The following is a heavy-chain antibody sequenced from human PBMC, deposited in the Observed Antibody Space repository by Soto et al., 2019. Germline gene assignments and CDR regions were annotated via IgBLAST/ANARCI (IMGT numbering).Heavy chain of an antibody. V-gene: IGHV1-3*01. Sequence: ASVNVSCKASGYSFTRYSIHWVRQAPGQSLEWMGWTNAGNGNTKYSQKFQGRVTITRDTSASTPYMELSSLRSEDTSVYYCGRDSKLDDTGVCMDVWGEGPKVTVSS. CDR1: GYSFTRYS. J-gene: IGHJ6*04. D-gene: IGHD2-8*02. CDR2: TNAGNGNT. CDR3: GRDSKLDDTGVCMDV.